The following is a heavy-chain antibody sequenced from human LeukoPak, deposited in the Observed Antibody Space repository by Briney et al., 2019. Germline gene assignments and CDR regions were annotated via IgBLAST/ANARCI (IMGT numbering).Heavy chain of an antibody. CDR3: ARVAAEVVGVPGAIGFGWLRRDYYYMDV. Sequence: ASVKVSCKASGYTFTSYYMHWVRQAPGEGLEWMGIINPSGGSTTYAQKFQGRVTMTRDMSTSTVYMELSSLRSEDTAVYYCARVAAEVVGVPGAIGFGWLRRDYYYMDVWGKGTTVTVSS. CDR1: GYTFTSYY. J-gene: IGHJ6*03. D-gene: IGHD2-2*02. CDR2: INPSGGST. V-gene: IGHV1-46*01.